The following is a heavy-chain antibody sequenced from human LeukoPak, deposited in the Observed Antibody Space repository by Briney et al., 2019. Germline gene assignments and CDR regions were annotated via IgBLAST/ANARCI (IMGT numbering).Heavy chain of an antibody. CDR3: ARRPMVRGVNRYYYYYYMDV. CDR1: GGSISSSSYY. J-gene: IGHJ6*03. CDR2: IYYSGST. Sequence: SETLSLTCTVSGGSISSSSYYWGWIRQPPGKGLEWIGSIYYSGSTYYNPSLKSRVTISVDTSKNQFSLKLSSVTAADTAVYYCARRPMVRGVNRYYYYYYMDVWGKGTTVTISS. V-gene: IGHV4-39*07. D-gene: IGHD3-10*01.